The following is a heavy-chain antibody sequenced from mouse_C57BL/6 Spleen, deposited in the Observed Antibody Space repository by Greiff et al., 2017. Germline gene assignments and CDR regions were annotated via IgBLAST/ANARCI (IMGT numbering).Heavy chain of an antibody. V-gene: IGHV1-64*01. CDR1: GYTFTSYW. D-gene: IGHD2-5*01. CDR3: ARSRSNRYCDY. CDR2: IHPNSGST. J-gene: IGHJ2*01. Sequence: VQLQQPGAELVKPGASVKLSCKASGYTFTSYWMHWVKQRPGQGLEWIGMIHPNSGSTNYNEKFKSKATLTVDKSSSTAYMQLSSLTSEDSAVDYCARSRSNRYCDYWGQGTTLTVSS.